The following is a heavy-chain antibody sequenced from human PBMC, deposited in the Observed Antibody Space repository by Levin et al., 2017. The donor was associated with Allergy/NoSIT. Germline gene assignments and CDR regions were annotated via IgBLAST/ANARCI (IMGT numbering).Heavy chain of an antibody. CDR2: ISSNGGST. D-gene: IGHD6-13*01. CDR1: GFTFSSYA. Sequence: GGSLRLSCAASGFTFSSYAMHWVRQAPGKGLEYVSAISSNGGSTYYANSVKGRFTISRDNSKNTLYLQMGSLRAEDMAVYYCARDHSSSWYLEPYYYYYYMDVWGKGTTVTVSS. V-gene: IGHV3-64*01. CDR3: ARDHSSSWYLEPYYYYYYMDV. J-gene: IGHJ6*03.